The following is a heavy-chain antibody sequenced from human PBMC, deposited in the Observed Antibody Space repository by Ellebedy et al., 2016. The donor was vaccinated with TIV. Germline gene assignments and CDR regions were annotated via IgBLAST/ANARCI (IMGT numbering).Heavy chain of an antibody. J-gene: IGHJ4*02. CDR3: AGPYRSRFHY. CDR1: TAPINTDY. V-gene: IGHV4-59*01. CDR2: VHYSGNT. D-gene: IGHD6-13*01. Sequence: SETLSLTCAVPTAPINTDYWSWIRQSPGKGLEWIGCVHYSGNTNYNPALKSRVTISLDASKDQFSLHLTSVTAADTAVYYCAGPYRSRFHYWGQGILVTVSS.